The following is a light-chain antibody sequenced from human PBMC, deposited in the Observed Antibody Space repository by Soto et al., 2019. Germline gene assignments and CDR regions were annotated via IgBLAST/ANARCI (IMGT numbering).Light chain of an antibody. V-gene: IGKV1-5*03. CDR1: QSISSW. CDR2: KAS. Sequence: DIQMTQSPSTLSASVGDRVAITCRASQSISSWLAWYQQKPGKAPKLLIYKASSLESGVPSRFSGSGSGTEFILTISSLQPDDFATYYCQQYNSYPRTFGQGTKVDNK. CDR3: QQYNSYPRT. J-gene: IGKJ1*01.